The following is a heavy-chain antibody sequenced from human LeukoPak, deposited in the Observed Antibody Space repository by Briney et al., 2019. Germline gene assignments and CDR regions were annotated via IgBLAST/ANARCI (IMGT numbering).Heavy chain of an antibody. J-gene: IGHJ4*02. Sequence: GGSLRLSCATSGLTFSSYWMSWVRQAPGKGLEWVANIKPDGSEKNYVDSVKGRFTISRDNAKNPLYLQMNSLRAEDTAVYYCARGGSHGHWGQGTLVTVSS. CDR1: GLTFSSYW. CDR3: ARGGSHGH. D-gene: IGHD1-26*01. CDR2: IKPDGSEK. V-gene: IGHV3-7*01.